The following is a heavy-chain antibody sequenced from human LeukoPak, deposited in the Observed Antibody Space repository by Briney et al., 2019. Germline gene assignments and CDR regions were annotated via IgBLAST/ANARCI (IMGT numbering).Heavy chain of an antibody. D-gene: IGHD6-25*01. J-gene: IGHJ4*02. Sequence: ASVKVSCKAPGNTFAGHNIHWMRQAPGQGREVMGWINPDRGGTDYARQFQGRVTMTSDTSIRAAYMELSSLVSEDSAVYFCAISIQAAAIPAFDYWGQGTLVTVSS. V-gene: IGHV1-2*02. CDR2: INPDRGGT. CDR3: AISIQAAAIPAFDY. CDR1: GNTFAGHN.